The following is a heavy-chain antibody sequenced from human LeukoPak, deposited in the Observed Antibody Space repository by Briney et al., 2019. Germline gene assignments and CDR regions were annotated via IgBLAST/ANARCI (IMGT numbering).Heavy chain of an antibody. J-gene: IGHJ4*02. Sequence: GRSLRLSCAASGFTFDDYAMHWVCQVPGQGLEWVSGITWNSGSRGYADSVKGRFTISRDNAKNSLYLQMNSLSPEDTALYYCAKEAGRDDFWDYFDCWGQGTLVTVSS. V-gene: IGHV3-9*01. CDR1: GFTFDDYA. D-gene: IGHD5-24*01. CDR3: AKEAGRDDFWDYFDC. CDR2: ITWNSGSR.